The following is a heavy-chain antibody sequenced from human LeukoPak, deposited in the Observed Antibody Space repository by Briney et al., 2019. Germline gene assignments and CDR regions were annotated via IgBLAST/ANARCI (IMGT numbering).Heavy chain of an antibody. Sequence: SETLSLTCTVSGGSISSSTYLSASSTYLSAWIRQPPGKGLEWIGYIYYSGSTNYNPSLKSRVTISVDTSKNQFSLKLSSVTAADTAVYYCARYLKAGNWFDPWGQGTLVTVSS. CDR2: IYYSGST. D-gene: IGHD3-10*01. CDR1: GGSISSSTYL. CDR3: ARYLKAGNWFDP. J-gene: IGHJ5*02. V-gene: IGHV4-61*05.